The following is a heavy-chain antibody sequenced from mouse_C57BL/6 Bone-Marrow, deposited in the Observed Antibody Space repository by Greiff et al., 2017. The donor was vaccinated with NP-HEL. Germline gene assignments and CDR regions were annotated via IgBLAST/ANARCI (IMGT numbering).Heavy chain of an antibody. CDR1: GFTFSNYW. J-gene: IGHJ1*03. CDR2: IRLKTDNYAT. D-gene: IGHD2-3*01. Sequence: VQLKESGGGLVQPGGSMKLSCAASGFTFSNYWMNWVRQSPEKGLEWVAQIRLKTDNYATHYAESVKGRFTISRDDYKKSVYLQMNNSGAEDTGIYYCADHDVGGHWYFDVWGTGTTVTVSS. V-gene: IGHV6-3*01. CDR3: ADHDVGGHWYFDV.